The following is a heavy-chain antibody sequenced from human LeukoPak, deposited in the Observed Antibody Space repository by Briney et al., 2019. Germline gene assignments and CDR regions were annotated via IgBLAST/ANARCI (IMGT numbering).Heavy chain of an antibody. V-gene: IGHV3-21*01. D-gene: IGHD3-10*01. J-gene: IGHJ4*02. CDR1: GFTFSSYS. CDR3: ATQLLWFGELGALDY. CDR2: ISSSSYI. Sequence: GGSLRLSCAASGFTFSSYSMNWVRQAPGKGLEWVSSISSSSYIYYADSVKGRFTISRDNAKNSLFLQMNSLRAEDTAVYYCATQLLWFGELGALDYWGQGTLVTVSS.